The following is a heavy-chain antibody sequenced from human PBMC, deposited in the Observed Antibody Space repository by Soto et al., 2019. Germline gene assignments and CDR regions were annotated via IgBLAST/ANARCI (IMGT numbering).Heavy chain of an antibody. J-gene: IGHJ4*02. CDR1: GFTFSSYA. CDR3: ARSGTVTTFGHFDY. Sequence: PGGSLTLSCAVSGFTFSSYATHWVRQAPGKGLERVAVISYDGSNKYYADSVKGRFTISRDNSKNTLYLQMNSLRAEDTAVYYCARSGTVTTFGHFDYWGQGTLVTVS. V-gene: IGHV3-30-3*01. D-gene: IGHD4-4*01. CDR2: ISYDGSNK.